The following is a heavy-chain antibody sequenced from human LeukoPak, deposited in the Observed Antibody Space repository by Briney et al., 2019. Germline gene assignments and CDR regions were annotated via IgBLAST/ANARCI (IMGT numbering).Heavy chain of an antibody. CDR2: ISSNGGST. CDR1: GFTFSSYA. Sequence: GGSLRLSCAASGFTFSSYAMHWVRQAPGKGLEYVSAISSNGGSTYYANSVKGRFTISRDNSKNTLYLRMGSLRAEDMAVYYCARVVSSSGFDYGMNVWGQGITVTVSS. V-gene: IGHV3-64*01. J-gene: IGHJ6*02. CDR3: ARVVSSSGFDYGMNV. D-gene: IGHD6-6*01.